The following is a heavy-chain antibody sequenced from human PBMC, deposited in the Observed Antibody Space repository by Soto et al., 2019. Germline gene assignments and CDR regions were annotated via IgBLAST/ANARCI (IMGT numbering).Heavy chain of an antibody. CDR2: INAGNGNT. Sequence: ASVKVSCKASGYTFTSYAMHWVRQAPGQRLEWMGWINAGNGNTKYSQKFQGRVTITRDTSASTAYMELSSLRSEDTAVYYCAIHYDILTGYDYWGQGTLGTVSS. V-gene: IGHV1-3*01. D-gene: IGHD3-9*01. J-gene: IGHJ4*02. CDR3: AIHYDILTGYDY. CDR1: GYTFTSYA.